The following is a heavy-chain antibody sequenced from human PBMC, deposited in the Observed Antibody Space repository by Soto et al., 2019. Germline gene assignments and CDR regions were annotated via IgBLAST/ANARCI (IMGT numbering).Heavy chain of an antibody. J-gene: IGHJ3*02. CDR3: ARTRVEDGLDAFDI. CDR2: LYPGGTT. D-gene: IGHD2-2*01. Sequence: GGSLRLSCAASGFAVSSNYMSWVRQAPGKGLEWVSILYPGGTTYYADSVKGRFTISRVNSQNTVSLLLNSLRAEDTAVYYCARTRVEDGLDAFDIWGQGTMVTVSS. CDR1: GFAVSSNY. V-gene: IGHV3-66*01.